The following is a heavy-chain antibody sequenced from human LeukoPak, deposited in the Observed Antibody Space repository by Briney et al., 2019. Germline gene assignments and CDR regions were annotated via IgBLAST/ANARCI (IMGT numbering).Heavy chain of an antibody. Sequence: GRSLRLSCAASGFTFSSYAMHWVRQAPGKGLEWVAVISYDGSNKYYADSVKGRFTISRDNSKNTLYLQMNSLRAEDTAVYYCARGTPYSSSWYSSHPFDYWGQGTLVTASS. CDR1: GFTFSSYA. D-gene: IGHD6-13*01. CDR2: ISYDGSNK. V-gene: IGHV3-30*04. J-gene: IGHJ4*02. CDR3: ARGTPYSSSWYSSHPFDY.